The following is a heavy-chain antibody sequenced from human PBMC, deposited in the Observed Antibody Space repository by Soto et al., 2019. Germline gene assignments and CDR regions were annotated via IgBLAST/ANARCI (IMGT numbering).Heavy chain of an antibody. V-gene: IGHV4-39*01. J-gene: IGHJ4*02. CDR2: IKSSGST. D-gene: IGHD6-19*01. CDR1: GGSITRNDHY. Sequence: QLQLQESGPGLVRPSETLSLICTFSGGSITRNDHYWGWIRQSPGKGLEGIGDIKSSGSTNYNLSLKSRVSMSVETSKNQFSLKMNSVTAADTAVYYCARLGSSGWYQGSYFDYWGQGTLVTVSS. CDR3: ARLGSSGWYQGSYFDY.